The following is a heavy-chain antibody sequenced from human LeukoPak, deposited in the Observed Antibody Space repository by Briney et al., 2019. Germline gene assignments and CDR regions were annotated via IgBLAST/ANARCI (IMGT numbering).Heavy chain of an antibody. J-gene: IGHJ4*02. V-gene: IGHV3-74*01. D-gene: IGHD1-26*01. CDR2: INIDGTTT. Sequence: GGSLRVSCAASGFTFIRYWMHWVRQVPGKGLVWVSRINIDGTTTNYADSVKGRFTVSRDNAKNTLFLQLSSLRVEDTAVYYCARDSYELGATFDYWGQGTLVTVSS. CDR1: GFTFIRYW. CDR3: ARDSYELGATFDY.